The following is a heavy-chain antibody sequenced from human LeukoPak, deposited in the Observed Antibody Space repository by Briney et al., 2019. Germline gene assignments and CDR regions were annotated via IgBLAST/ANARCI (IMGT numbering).Heavy chain of an antibody. V-gene: IGHV1-69*04. Sequence: ASVKVSCKASGGTFSSYAISWVRQAPGQGLEWMGRIIPILGIANYAQKFQGRVTITADKSTSTAYMELGSLRSEDTAVYYCAREGVFGELLFGRAYYFDYWGQGTLVTVSS. D-gene: IGHD3-10*01. CDR3: AREGVFGELLFGRAYYFDY. CDR1: GGTFSSYA. J-gene: IGHJ4*02. CDR2: IIPILGIA.